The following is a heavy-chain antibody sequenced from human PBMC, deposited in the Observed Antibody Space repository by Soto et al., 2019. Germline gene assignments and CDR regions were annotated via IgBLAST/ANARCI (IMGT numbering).Heavy chain of an antibody. CDR3: ARDHGSYANT. D-gene: IGHD3-16*01. Sequence: QVQLQESGPGLVKPSETLSLTCNVSGGAITSDFWSWIRQPPGKGLEWIGYVYYSGAADYNPSLKPRVTISIATSKTPFSLRLASATAADTGVYFCARDHGSYANTWGEGILVTVSS. CDR1: GGAITSDF. V-gene: IGHV4-59*01. J-gene: IGHJ1*01. CDR2: VYYSGAA.